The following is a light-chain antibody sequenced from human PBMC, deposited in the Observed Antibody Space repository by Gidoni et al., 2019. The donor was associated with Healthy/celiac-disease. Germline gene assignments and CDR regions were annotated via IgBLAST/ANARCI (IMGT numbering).Light chain of an antibody. Sequence: IVTTHPPATLSVYPGERATLACRASQSVSSNLAWYQQKPGQAPRLLIYGASTRATGIPARFSGSGSGTEFTLTISSLQSEDFAVYYCQQYNNWPPWTFGQGTKVEIK. CDR1: QSVSSN. V-gene: IGKV3-15*01. CDR2: GAS. CDR3: QQYNNWPPWT. J-gene: IGKJ1*01.